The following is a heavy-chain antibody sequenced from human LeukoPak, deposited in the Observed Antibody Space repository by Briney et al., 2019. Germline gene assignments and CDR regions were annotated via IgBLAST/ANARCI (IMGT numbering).Heavy chain of an antibody. CDR1: GFTFSSYW. CDR2: IKQDGSEK. D-gene: IGHD5-18*01. J-gene: IGHJ1*01. CDR3: ARSTRRDTEVALAEYFQH. V-gene: IGHV3-7*03. Sequence: PGGSLRLSCAASGFTFSSYWMSWVRQAPGKGLEWVANIKQDGSEKYYVDSVKGRFIISRDNAQNSLSLQMNSLRAEDTAVYYCARSTRRDTEVALAEYFQHWGQGTLVTVSS.